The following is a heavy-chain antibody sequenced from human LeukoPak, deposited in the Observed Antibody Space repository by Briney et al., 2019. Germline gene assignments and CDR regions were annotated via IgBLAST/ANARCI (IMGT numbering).Heavy chain of an antibody. CDR3: VRHDGRSGGTMGALDS. J-gene: IGHJ4*02. D-gene: IGHD4-23*01. CDR1: GGSISSGSHH. V-gene: IGHV4-39*01. Sequence: SETLSLTCTVSGGSISSGSHHWGWFRQSPGKGLEWIGSIYDSRTIYYNPSLNSRVTISAVTSKNQFSLQLNSVTAADTAVYYCVRHDGRSGGTMGALDSWGQGSLVTVSS. CDR2: IYDSRTI.